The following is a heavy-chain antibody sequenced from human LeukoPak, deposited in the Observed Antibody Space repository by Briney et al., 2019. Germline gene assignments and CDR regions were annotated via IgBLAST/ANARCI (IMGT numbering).Heavy chain of an antibody. Sequence: SGTLSLTCTVSGVSIGDTFYYWRWIRQPPGKGLEWIGSIYHTGRTNYSPSLKSRVTLSVDTSKNQFSLKLTSVTAADTALYHCARDPGFYYDSRETHYDYWGQGTLVTVSS. V-gene: IGHV4-39*07. J-gene: IGHJ4*02. CDR1: GVSIGDTFYY. D-gene: IGHD3-22*01. CDR3: ARDPGFYYDSRETHYDY. CDR2: IYHTGRT.